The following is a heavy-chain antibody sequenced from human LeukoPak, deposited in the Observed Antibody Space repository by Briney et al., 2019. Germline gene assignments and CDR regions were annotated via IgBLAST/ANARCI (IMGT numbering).Heavy chain of an antibody. CDR2: IHPGDSNT. CDR1: GYSFTNYW. D-gene: IGHD2-15*01. CDR3: ATGRYCSGTTCYSSLDF. J-gene: IGHJ4*02. Sequence: GESLKISCKGSGYSFTNYWIAWVRQLPGKGLEWMGIIHPGDSNTRYSPSFQGQVTISVDKSITTAYLQWSSLKASDTAVYYCATGRYCSGTTCYSSLDFWGQGTLVTVSS. V-gene: IGHV5-51*01.